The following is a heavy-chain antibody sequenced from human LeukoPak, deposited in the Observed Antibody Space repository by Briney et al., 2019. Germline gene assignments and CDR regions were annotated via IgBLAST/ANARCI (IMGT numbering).Heavy chain of an antibody. J-gene: IGHJ4*02. CDR2: ITGSGNYR. CDR3: VKDLRSTRQVVVIDHLNDF. CDR1: GFTFSDYA. V-gene: IGHV3-23*01. Sequence: GGSLRLSCAASGFTFSDYAMNWVRQAPGKGLECVTAITGSGNYRYYIDSVKGRFTISRDNSKNTLYLQMNNLRAEDTAVYYCVKDLRSTRQVVVIDHLNDFWGQGTLVTVSS. D-gene: IGHD3-22*01.